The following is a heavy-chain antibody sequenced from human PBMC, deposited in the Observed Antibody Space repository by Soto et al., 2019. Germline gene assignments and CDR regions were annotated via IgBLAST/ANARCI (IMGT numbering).Heavy chain of an antibody. J-gene: IGHJ4*02. V-gene: IGHV3-30*18. CDR2: ISYDGSNK. CDR3: AKDRNDYGDYTANFDY. CDR1: GFTFSSYG. Sequence: QVQLVESGGGVVQPGRSLRLSCAASGFTFSSYGMHWVLQAPGKGLEWVAVISYDGSNKYYADSVKGRFTISRDNSKNTLNLQMNSLRAEDTAVYYCAKDRNDYGDYTANFDYWGQGTLVTVSS. D-gene: IGHD4-17*01.